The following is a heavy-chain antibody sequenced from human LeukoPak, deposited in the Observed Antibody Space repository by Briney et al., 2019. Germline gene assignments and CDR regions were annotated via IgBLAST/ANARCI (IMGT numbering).Heavy chain of an antibody. CDR1: GGSISSSSYY. V-gene: IGHV4-39*01. CDR3: ARHTYYDSSGFSPNFVDY. J-gene: IGHJ4*02. CDR2: IIYSGST. D-gene: IGHD3-22*01. Sequence: SETLSLTCTVSGGSISSSSYYWGWIRQPPGKGLEWIGSIIYSGSTYYNPSLKSRVTISVDRSKNQFSLKLSTVTAADTAVYYCARHTYYDSSGFSPNFVDYWGQGTLVTVSS.